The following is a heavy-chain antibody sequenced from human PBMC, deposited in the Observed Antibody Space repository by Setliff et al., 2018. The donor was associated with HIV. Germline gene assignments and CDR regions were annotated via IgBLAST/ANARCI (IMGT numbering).Heavy chain of an antibody. V-gene: IGHV1-18*01. Sequence: ASVKVSCKASGGSFSSYAISWARQAPGQGLEWMGWISGHNGRTNFAQKFQDRFTMTIDTATSTVFMELRSLRSDDTAVYYCARDTNRKIDYWGRGDLVTVSS. CDR1: GGSFSSYA. CDR3: ARDTNRKIDY. J-gene: IGHJ4*02. CDR2: ISGHNGRT. D-gene: IGHD3-3*01.